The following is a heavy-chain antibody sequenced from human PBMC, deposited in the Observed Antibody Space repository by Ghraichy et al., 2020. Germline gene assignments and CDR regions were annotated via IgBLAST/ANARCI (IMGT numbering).Heavy chain of an antibody. V-gene: IGHV4-34*01. CDR2: INHSGST. D-gene: IGHD6-19*01. J-gene: IGHJ4*02. CDR1: GGSFSGYY. Sequence: SETLSLTCAVYGGSFSGYYWSWIRQPPGKGLEWIGEINHSGSTNYNPSLKSRVTISVDTSKNQFSLKLSSVTAADTAVYYCASSGYSSGWSEEWGQGTLVTVSS. CDR3: ASSGYSSGWSEE.